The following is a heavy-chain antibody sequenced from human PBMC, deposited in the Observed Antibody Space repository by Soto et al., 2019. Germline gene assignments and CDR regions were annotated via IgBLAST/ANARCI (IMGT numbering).Heavy chain of an antibody. Sequence: EVQLLESGGGLVQPGESLRLSCAASGFPFSTSAMNWVRQAPGKGLEWVSIISASSDAAYYAESVKGRFASSRDNSKNTLYLQMNSLRAEDTAVYYCAKYSGSYPVYNGLSLWGQGTTVTVS. CDR2: ISASSDAA. D-gene: IGHD1-26*01. V-gene: IGHV3-23*01. CDR1: GFPFSTSA. J-gene: IGHJ6*02. CDR3: AKYSGSYPVYNGLSL.